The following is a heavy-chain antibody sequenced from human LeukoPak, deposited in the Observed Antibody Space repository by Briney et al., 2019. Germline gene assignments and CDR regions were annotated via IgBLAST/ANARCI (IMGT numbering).Heavy chain of an antibody. Sequence: GGSLSLSCAASGFTFSAYSMNWVRQAPGKGLEWVSSISSGTTYIYYADSVKGRFTISRDSAKNSLYLQMNSLRAEDTAVYYCARASDSGDYFSGMDVWGQGTTVTVSS. J-gene: IGHJ6*02. CDR2: ISSGTTYI. V-gene: IGHV3-21*01. CDR3: ARASDSGDYFSGMDV. D-gene: IGHD4-17*01. CDR1: GFTFSAYS.